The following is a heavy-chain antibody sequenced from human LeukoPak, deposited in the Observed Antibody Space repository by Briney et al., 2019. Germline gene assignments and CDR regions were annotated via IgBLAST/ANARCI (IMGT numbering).Heavy chain of an antibody. D-gene: IGHD5-12*01. CDR1: GGSISTYY. J-gene: IGHJ2*01. V-gene: IGHV4-59*01. Sequence: SETLSLTCTVSGGSISTYYWSWIRQPPGKGLEWIGDLYYSGSTNYNPSLKSRVTISVDTSKNQFSLKLSSVTAADTAVYYCARRASDIVATGGYFDLWGRGTLVIVSS. CDR3: ARRASDIVATGGYFDL. CDR2: LYYSGST.